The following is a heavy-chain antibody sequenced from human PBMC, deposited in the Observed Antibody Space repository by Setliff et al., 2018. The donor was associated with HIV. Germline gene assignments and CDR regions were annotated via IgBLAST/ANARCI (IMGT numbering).Heavy chain of an antibody. CDR1: GYTFIGDY. D-gene: IGHD5-12*01. J-gene: IGHJ3*02. CDR3: ARGGLATGAFDM. Sequence: ASVKVSCKASGYTFIGDYMHWVRQAPGQGLEWMGWINPNSGGTNFAQKFQGRVTMTRDTSISTAYMELSRLRSDDTAVYYCARGGLATGAFDMWGQGTKVTVSS. V-gene: IGHV1-2*02. CDR2: INPNSGGT.